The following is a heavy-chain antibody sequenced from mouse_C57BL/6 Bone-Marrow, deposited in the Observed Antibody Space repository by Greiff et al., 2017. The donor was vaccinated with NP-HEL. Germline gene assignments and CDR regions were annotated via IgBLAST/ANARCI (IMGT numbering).Heavy chain of an antibody. CDR1: GYTFTSYG. Sequence: QVQLKQSGAELARPGASVKLSCKASGYTFTSYGISWVKQRTGQGLEWIGEIYPRSGNTYYNEKFKGKATLTADKSSSTAYMELRSLTSEDSAFYVCARERGAYYSNYRGFAYWGQGTLVTVSA. J-gene: IGHJ3*01. V-gene: IGHV1-81*01. CDR3: ARERGAYYSNYRGFAY. D-gene: IGHD2-5*01. CDR2: IYPRSGNT.